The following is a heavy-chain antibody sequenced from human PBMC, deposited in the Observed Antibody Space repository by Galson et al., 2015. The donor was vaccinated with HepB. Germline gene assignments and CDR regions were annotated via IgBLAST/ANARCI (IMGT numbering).Heavy chain of an antibody. CDR3: ARHLGLGRPGQYFDY. CDR1: GFTFSDYY. D-gene: IGHD3-16*01. J-gene: IGHJ4*02. Sequence: SLRLSCAASGFTFSDYYMSWIRQAPGKGLEWVSYISSSSSYTNYADSVKGRFTISRDNAKNSLYLQMNSLRAEDTAVYYCARHLGLGRPGQYFDYWGQGTLVTVSS. V-gene: IGHV3-11*03. CDR2: ISSSSSYT.